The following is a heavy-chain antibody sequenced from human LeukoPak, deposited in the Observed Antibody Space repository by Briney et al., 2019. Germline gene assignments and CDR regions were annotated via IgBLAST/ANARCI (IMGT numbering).Heavy chain of an antibody. J-gene: IGHJ4*02. CDR1: GFSFPNSA. CDR3: AADELQWLH. CDR2: IVVGSGSA. Sequence: SVKVSCKASGFSFPNSAIQWVRQARGQRLEWIGWIVVGSGSANYAQKFQERVTITRDMSTNTAYMELRSLRSEDTAVYYCAADELQWLHWGQGTLVTVSS. D-gene: IGHD6-19*01. V-gene: IGHV1-58*02.